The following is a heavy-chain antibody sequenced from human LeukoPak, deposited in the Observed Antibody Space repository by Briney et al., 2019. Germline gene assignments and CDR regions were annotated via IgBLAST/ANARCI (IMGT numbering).Heavy chain of an antibody. CDR3: ASAITDNGGYFDY. V-gene: IGHV4-61*02. CDR2: IFTSGNT. Sequence: GRIFTSGNTNCYFSLKSRLTISVDTSKNRFSLKLSSVTAADTAVYYCASAITDNGGYFDYWGQGTLVTVSS. D-gene: IGHD1-1*01. J-gene: IGHJ4*02.